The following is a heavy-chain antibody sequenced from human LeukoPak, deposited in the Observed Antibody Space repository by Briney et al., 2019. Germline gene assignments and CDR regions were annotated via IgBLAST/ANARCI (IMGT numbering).Heavy chain of an antibody. CDR2: IYHSGST. Sequence: PSETLSLTCTVSGYSISSGYYWGWIRQPPGKGLEWIGSIYHSGSTYYNPSLESRVTISVDTSKNQFSLKLSSVTAADTAVYYCARDRGHDYGDRPVDYWGQGTLVTVSS. V-gene: IGHV4-38-2*02. CDR1: GYSISSGYY. D-gene: IGHD4-17*01. CDR3: ARDRGHDYGDRPVDY. J-gene: IGHJ4*02.